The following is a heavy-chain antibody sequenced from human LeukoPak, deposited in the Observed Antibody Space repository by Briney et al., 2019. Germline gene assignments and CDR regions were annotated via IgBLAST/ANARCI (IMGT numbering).Heavy chain of an antibody. Sequence: SETLSLTXTVSGGSISSYYWSWIRQPPGKGLEWIGYIYYSGSTNYNPSLKSRVTISVDTSKNQFSLKLSSVTAADTAVYYCARGRPNCSSTSCYTNYWGQGTLVTVSS. V-gene: IGHV4-59*01. CDR3: ARGRPNCSSTSCYTNY. D-gene: IGHD2-2*02. CDR2: IYYSGST. J-gene: IGHJ4*02. CDR1: GGSISSYY.